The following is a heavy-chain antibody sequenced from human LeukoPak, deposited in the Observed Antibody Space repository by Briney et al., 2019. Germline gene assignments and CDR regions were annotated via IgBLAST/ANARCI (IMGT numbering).Heavy chain of an antibody. CDR2: IYPGDSDT. D-gene: IGHD1-26*01. J-gene: IGHJ4*02. Sequence: KVSCKASGYTFTSYWIGWVRQMPGKGLEWMGIIYPGDSDTRYSPSFQGQVTISADKSISTAYLQWSSLKASDTAMYYCARPSSGNYYGVDYWGQGTLVTVSS. CDR3: ARPSSGNYYGVDY. V-gene: IGHV5-51*01. CDR1: GYTFTSYW.